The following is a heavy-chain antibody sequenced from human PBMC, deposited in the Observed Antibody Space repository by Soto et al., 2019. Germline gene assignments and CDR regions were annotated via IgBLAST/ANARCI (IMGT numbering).Heavy chain of an antibody. J-gene: IGHJ4*02. V-gene: IGHV2-26*01. CDR1: GFSLSNGKMG. D-gene: IGHD1-26*01. CDR3: ARIQTEYGTLFVY. Sequence: QVTLKESGPVLVKATETLTLTCTVSGFSLSNGKMGVSWIRQPPGKALEWLAHIFSNDEKSHSSYLKNRLSISKDTSKSQVVLTMTNMDPVDTATYYCARIQTEYGTLFVYWGQGFLVTVSS. CDR2: IFSNDEK.